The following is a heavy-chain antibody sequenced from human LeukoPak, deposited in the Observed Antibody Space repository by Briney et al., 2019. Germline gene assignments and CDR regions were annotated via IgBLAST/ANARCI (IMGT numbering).Heavy chain of an antibody. CDR1: GGSISTFY. Sequence: SGTLSLTCSVSGGSISTFYWNWIRQPPGKGLEWIGNIFYSGSTNYNPSLMSRVTISVDTSKNQFSLKLTSVTTADTAVYYCARTRYYYNSRSYGAPYYFDYWGQGTLVTVSS. CDR3: ARTRYYYNSRSYGAPYYFDY. D-gene: IGHD3-10*01. CDR2: IFYSGST. J-gene: IGHJ4*02. V-gene: IGHV4-59*01.